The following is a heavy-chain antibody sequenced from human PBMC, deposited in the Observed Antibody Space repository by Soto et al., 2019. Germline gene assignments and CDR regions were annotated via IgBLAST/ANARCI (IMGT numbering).Heavy chain of an antibody. V-gene: IGHV4-39*01. CDR3: ARVWRRFFEWWPFAY. Sequence: SETLSLTCTVSGGSISSSSYYWGWIRQPPGKGLEWIGSIYYSGSTYYNPSLKSRVTISVDTSKNQFSLKLSSVTAADTAVYYCARVWRRFFEWWPFAYWGQGTLVTVSS. D-gene: IGHD3-3*01. CDR2: IYYSGST. CDR1: GGSISSSSYY. J-gene: IGHJ4*02.